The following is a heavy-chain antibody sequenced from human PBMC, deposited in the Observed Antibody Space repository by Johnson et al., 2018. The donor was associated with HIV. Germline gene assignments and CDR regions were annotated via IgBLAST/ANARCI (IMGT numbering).Heavy chain of an antibody. D-gene: IGHD2/OR15-2a*01. V-gene: IGHV3-13*01. CDR2: IGTAGDT. CDR3: ARGSARRDGERVIAGGALDI. CDR1: GFTFSSYA. J-gene: IGHJ3*02. Sequence: VQLVESGGGLVQPGGSLRLSCAASGFTFSSYAMSWVRQAPGKGLEWVSSIGTAGDTYYPGSVKGRFTISRENAKNSLYLQMNSLRAGDTAVYYCARGSARRDGERVIAGGALDIWGQGTMVTVSS.